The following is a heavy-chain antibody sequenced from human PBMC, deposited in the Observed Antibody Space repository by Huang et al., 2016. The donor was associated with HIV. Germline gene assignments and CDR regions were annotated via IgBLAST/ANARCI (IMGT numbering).Heavy chain of an antibody. CDR3: ARRFSSSSGYFDY. CDR1: GYSFSSYW. D-gene: IGHD6-6*01. CDR2: IFPDDSDT. Sequence: VQLVQSGAEVKKPGESLKISCKGSGYSFSSYWIAWVRQMPGKGLEWRGIIFPDDSDTTYGPSFEGQVTISADKSIGTAYLQWSSLKASDTAMYYCARRFSSSSGYFDYWGQGSLVTVSS. J-gene: IGHJ4*02. V-gene: IGHV5-51*01.